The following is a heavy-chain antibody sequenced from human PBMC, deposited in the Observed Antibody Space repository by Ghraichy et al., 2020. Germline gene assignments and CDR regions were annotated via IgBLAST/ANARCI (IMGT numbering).Heavy chain of an antibody. CDR1: GFTFNSYN. CDR2: ISTWSNII. J-gene: IGHJ4*02. Sequence: GESLNISCAASGFTFNSYNINWVRQAPGKGLEWVSYISTWSNIIHYADSVKGRFTISRDNAKNSLYLQMNSLSDEDTAVYYCARQGCTGVDCYAIDYWGQGTLVTVSS. D-gene: IGHD2-21*02. CDR3: ARQGCTGVDCYAIDY. V-gene: IGHV3-48*02.